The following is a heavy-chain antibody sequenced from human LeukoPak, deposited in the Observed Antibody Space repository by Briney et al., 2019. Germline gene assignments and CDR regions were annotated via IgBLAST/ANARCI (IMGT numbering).Heavy chain of an antibody. V-gene: IGHV3-23*01. Sequence: QPGGSLRISCAASGFTFANYAMSWVRQGPGKGLEWVSTISGSGGSTYYADSVKGRFTISRDNSKNTLFLQMNSLRADDTAVYFCAKDQKSIAATGYDYWGQGTLVTVSS. D-gene: IGHD6-13*01. CDR3: AKDQKSIAATGYDY. J-gene: IGHJ4*02. CDR1: GFTFANYA. CDR2: ISGSGGST.